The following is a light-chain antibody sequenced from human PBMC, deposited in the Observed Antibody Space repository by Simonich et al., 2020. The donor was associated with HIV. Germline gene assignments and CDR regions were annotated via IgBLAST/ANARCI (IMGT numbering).Light chain of an antibody. J-gene: IGLJ2*01. Sequence: QSVLTQPPSVSGAPGQRVTISCTGSSSNIGAGYDVHWYQQRPGTAPKILIYGNSHRPSGVPDRFSGSKSGTSASLAITGLQAEDEADYYCQSYDSSLSGSVFGGGTKLTVL. CDR2: GNS. CDR3: QSYDSSLSGSV. V-gene: IGLV1-40*01. CDR1: SSNIGAGYD.